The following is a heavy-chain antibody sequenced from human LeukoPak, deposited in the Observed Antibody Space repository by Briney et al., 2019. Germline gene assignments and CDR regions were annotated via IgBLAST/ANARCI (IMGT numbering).Heavy chain of an antibody. D-gene: IGHD3-22*01. Sequence: GGSLRPSCAATGFTFSSYSMNWVRQAPGKGLEWVSYISSSSSTIYYADSVKGRFTISRDSAKNSLYLQMNSLRAEDTAVYYCAGEQGYYYEFGYWGQGTLVTVSS. CDR2: ISSSSSTI. CDR1: GFTFSSYS. V-gene: IGHV3-48*04. J-gene: IGHJ4*02. CDR3: AGEQGYYYEFGY.